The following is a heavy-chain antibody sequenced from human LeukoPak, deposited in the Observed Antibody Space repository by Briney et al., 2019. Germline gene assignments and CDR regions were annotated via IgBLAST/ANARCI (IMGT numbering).Heavy chain of an antibody. CDR3: AREVPVSGGYCSGGSCYGYNWFDP. Sequence: PSETLSLTCTVSGGSISSYYWSWIRQPPGKGLEWIGYIYYSGSTNYNPSLKSRVTISVDTSKNQFSLKLSSVTAADTAVYYCAREVPVSGGYCSGGSCYGYNWFDPWGQGTLVTVSS. V-gene: IGHV4-59*01. CDR2: IYYSGST. J-gene: IGHJ5*02. D-gene: IGHD2-15*01. CDR1: GGSISSYY.